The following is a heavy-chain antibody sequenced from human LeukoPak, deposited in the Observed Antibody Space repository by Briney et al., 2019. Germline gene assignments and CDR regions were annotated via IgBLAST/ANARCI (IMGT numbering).Heavy chain of an antibody. CDR2: ISAYNGNT. D-gene: IGHD2-2*01. J-gene: IGHJ4*02. CDR1: GYTFTSYG. V-gene: IGHV1-18*01. CDR3: ASVIGDIVVVPAAAYYFDY. Sequence: ASVKVSCKASGYTFTSYGISWVRQAPGQGLEWMGWISAYNGNTNYAQKLQGRVTMTTDTSTSTAYMELRSLRSDDTAVYYCASVIGDIVVVPAAAYYFDYWGQGTLVTVSS.